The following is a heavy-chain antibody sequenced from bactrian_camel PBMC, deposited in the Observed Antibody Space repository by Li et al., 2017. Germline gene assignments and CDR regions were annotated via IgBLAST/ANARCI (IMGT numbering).Heavy chain of an antibody. Sequence: VQLVESGGGLVQPGGSLKLSCTASGFTFSTYYMNWVRQTPGKGLEWVASIYPDGSNTVYADSVKGRFTISRDNAKNTVYLQVNSLKSEDTALYYCAAWWRAGTRVILVQLILLTGARGPRSPSP. CDR1: GFTFSTYY. CDR2: IYPDGSNT. D-gene: IGHD6*01. CDR3: AAWWRAGTRVILVQLILLT. J-gene: IGHJ6*01. V-gene: IGHV3-2*01.